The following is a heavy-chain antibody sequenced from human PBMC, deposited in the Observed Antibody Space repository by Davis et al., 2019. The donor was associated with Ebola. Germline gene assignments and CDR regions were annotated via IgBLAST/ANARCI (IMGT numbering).Heavy chain of an antibody. CDR1: GLIFSSCD. CDR3: TKGQGYFLDY. Sequence: GESLKISCATSGLIFSSCDMHWVRQAPGKGLEWVAFISYDGRNKYYADSVKGRFTFSRDNSKNTLYLQMDTLRVEDTALYYCTKGQGYFLDYWGQGTLVTVSS. J-gene: IGHJ4*02. D-gene: IGHD6-13*01. V-gene: IGHV3-30*02. CDR2: ISYDGRNK.